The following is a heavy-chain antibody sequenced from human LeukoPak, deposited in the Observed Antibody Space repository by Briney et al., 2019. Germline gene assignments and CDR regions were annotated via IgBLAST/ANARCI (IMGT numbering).Heavy chain of an antibody. Sequence: SVKVSCKASGGTFSSYAISWVRQAPGQGLEWMGRIIPIFGTANYAQKFQGRVTITSDESTSTAYMELSSLRSEDTAVYYCAILNGVVTAIQVFMDVWGKGTTVTVSS. CDR2: IIPIFGTA. CDR3: AILNGVVTAIQVFMDV. D-gene: IGHD2-21*02. V-gene: IGHV1-69*13. CDR1: GGTFSSYA. J-gene: IGHJ6*03.